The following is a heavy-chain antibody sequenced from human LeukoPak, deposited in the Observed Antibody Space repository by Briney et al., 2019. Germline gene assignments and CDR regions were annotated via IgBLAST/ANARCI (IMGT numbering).Heavy chain of an antibody. CDR1: GLTFSSYA. V-gene: IGHV3-23*01. J-gene: IGHJ4*02. CDR2: ISGSGGST. CDR3: AKTHQVAGFYYFDY. D-gene: IGHD6-19*01. Sequence: GGSLRLSCAASGLTFSSYAMSWVRQAPGKGLEWVSAISGSGGSTYYADSVKGRFTISRDNSKNTLYLQMNSLRAEDTAVYYCAKTHQVAGFYYFDYWGQGTLVTVSS.